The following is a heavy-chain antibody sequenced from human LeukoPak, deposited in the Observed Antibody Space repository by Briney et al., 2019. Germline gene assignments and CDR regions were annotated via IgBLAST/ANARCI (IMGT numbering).Heavy chain of an antibody. CDR2: INPNSGGT. CDR3: ARPTELWYRD. D-gene: IGHD5-18*01. CDR1: GYTFTGYY. V-gene: IGHV1-2*02. J-gene: IGHJ4*02. Sequence: GASVKVSCKASGYTFTGYYMHWVRQAPGQGLEWMGWINPNSGGTNYAQKFQGRVTMTRDTSISIAYMELSRLRSDDTAVYYCARPTELWYRDWGPGTLVTVSS.